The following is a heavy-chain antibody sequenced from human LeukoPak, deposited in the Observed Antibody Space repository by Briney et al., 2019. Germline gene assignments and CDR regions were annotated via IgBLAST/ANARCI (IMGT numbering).Heavy chain of an antibody. D-gene: IGHD3-9*01. J-gene: IGHJ4*02. CDR3: ARASQDILTGYYRGGVDY. CDR1: GGSFSGYY. Sequence: SETLSLTCAVYGGSFSGYYWSWIRQAPGKGLEWIGEINHSGSTNYNPSLKSRVTISVDTSKNQFSLKLSSVTAADTAVYYCARASQDILTGYYRGGVDYWGQGTLVTVYS. V-gene: IGHV4-34*01. CDR2: INHSGST.